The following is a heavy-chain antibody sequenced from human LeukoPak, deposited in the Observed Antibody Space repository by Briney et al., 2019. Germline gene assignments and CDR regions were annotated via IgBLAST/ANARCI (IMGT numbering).Heavy chain of an antibody. Sequence: SGPTLFNPPQPLTLTPTFSGFSLSTRGVGVGWIRQPPAQALEWLALIYWDDDKRYIPSLKSRLTITKDTSKNQVVLTMTNMDPVDTATYYCAHRQAPNGNYWGYYFDYWGQGTLVTVSS. CDR1: GFSLSTRGVG. CDR3: AHRQAPNGNYWGYYFDY. J-gene: IGHJ4*02. V-gene: IGHV2-5*02. D-gene: IGHD4-17*01. CDR2: IYWDDDK.